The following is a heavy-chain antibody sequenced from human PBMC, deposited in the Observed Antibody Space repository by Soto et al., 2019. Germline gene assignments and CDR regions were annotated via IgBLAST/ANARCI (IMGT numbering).Heavy chain of an antibody. V-gene: IGHV4-30-4*01. CDR2: IYYSGST. CDR3: EGSTGGSPSPYYYYGMDV. CDR1: GGSISSADYY. D-gene: IGHD4-17*01. J-gene: IGHJ6*02. Sequence: PSETLSLTCTVSGGSISSADYYWSWIRQPPGKGLEWIGYIYYSGSTYYNPSLKSRVTISVDTSKNQFSLKLSSVTAADTAVYYCEGSTGGSPSPYYYYGMDVWGQGTTVTVSS.